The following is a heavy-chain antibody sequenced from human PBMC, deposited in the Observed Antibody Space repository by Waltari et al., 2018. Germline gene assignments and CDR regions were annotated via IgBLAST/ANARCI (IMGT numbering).Heavy chain of an antibody. Sequence: QVHLQESGPGLVKPSETLSLTCTVSGGTIPGHHWGWVRQPPGMGLEWIGYMYYTGRVNFTPSFRSRITMSVDTSKNLFFLNLSSVTAADTAMYYCVRDRGGLTHFDWFLSVWGQGKMVTVSS. J-gene: IGHJ3*01. CDR1: GGTIPGHH. CDR2: MYYTGRV. V-gene: IGHV4-59*11. D-gene: IGHD3-9*01. CDR3: VRDRGGLTHFDWFLSV.